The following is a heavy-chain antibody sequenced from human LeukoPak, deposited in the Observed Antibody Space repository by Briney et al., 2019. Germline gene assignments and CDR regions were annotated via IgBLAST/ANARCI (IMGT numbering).Heavy chain of an antibody. CDR2: ISGSGGST. Sequence: GGSLRLSCAASGFTFSSYAMSRVRQAPGKGLEWVSAISGSGGSTYYADSVKGRFTISRDNSKNTLYLQMNSLRAEDTAVYYCAKILLWFGELYDYWGQGTLVTVSS. CDR1: GFTFSSYA. CDR3: AKILLWFGELYDY. J-gene: IGHJ4*02. D-gene: IGHD3-10*01. V-gene: IGHV3-23*01.